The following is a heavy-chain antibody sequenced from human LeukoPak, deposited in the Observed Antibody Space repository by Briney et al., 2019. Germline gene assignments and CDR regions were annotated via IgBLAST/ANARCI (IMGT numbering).Heavy chain of an antibody. J-gene: IGHJ5*02. CDR2: INPNSGGT. CDR1: GYTFTSYD. V-gene: IGHV1-2*02. D-gene: IGHD3-16*02. CDR3: ARDYVWGSYRRDPFDP. Sequence: ASVKVSCKASGYTFTSYDINWVRQAPGQGLEWMGWINPNSGGTNYAQKFQGRVTMTRDTSISTAYMELSRLRSDDTAVYYCARDYVWGSYRRDPFDPWGQGTLVTVSS.